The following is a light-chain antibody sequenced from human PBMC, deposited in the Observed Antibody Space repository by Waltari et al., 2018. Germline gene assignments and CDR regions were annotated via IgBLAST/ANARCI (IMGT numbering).Light chain of an antibody. CDR3: QHYVRLPGT. V-gene: IGKV3-20*01. CDR2: GAS. CDR1: QSVGRS. J-gene: IGKJ1*01. Sequence: EIVLTQSPGTLSLSPGERATLSCRASQSVGRSLAWYQQKPGQAPRLLIYGASIRATGIPDRFSGGGSGTDFSLTISRLEPEDFAAYHCQHYVRLPGTFGQGTKVEIK.